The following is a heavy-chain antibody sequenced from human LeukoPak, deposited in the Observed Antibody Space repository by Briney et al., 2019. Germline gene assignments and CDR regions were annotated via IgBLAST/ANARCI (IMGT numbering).Heavy chain of an antibody. J-gene: IGHJ4*02. D-gene: IGHD4-17*01. Sequence: SETLSLTCTVSGGSISSYYWSWIRQPPGKGLEWIGYIYYSGSTNYNPSLKSRVTISVDTSKNQFSLKLSSVTAADTAVYYCARGGYDYGESYYFDYWGQGTLVTVSS. V-gene: IGHV4-59*01. CDR3: ARGGYDYGESYYFDY. CDR2: IYYSGST. CDR1: GGSISSYY.